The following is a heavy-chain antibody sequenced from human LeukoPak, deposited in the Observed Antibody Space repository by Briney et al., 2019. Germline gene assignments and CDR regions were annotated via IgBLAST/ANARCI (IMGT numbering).Heavy chain of an antibody. CDR1: GFTFSSYA. Sequence: GGSLRLSCAASGFTFSSYAMHWVRQAPGKGLEWVAVISYDGSNKYYADSVKGRFTISRDNSKNTLYLQMNSLRAEDTAVYYCARWKTDFWSGYYAYFDYWGQGTLVTVSS. J-gene: IGHJ4*02. D-gene: IGHD3-3*01. CDR2: ISYDGSNK. CDR3: ARWKTDFWSGYYAYFDY. V-gene: IGHV3-30*14.